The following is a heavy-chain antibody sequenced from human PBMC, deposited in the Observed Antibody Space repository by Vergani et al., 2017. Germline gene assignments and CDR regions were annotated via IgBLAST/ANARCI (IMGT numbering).Heavy chain of an antibody. CDR1: GYTFTGYY. CDR2: INPNSGTT. J-gene: IGHJ4*02. D-gene: IGHD5-12*01. V-gene: IGHV1-2*02. CDR3: ARDSGEPYGGYESYFDY. Sequence: QVQLVQSGAEVKKPGASVKVSCKASGYTFTGYYIHWVRQAPGQGLEWMGWINPNSGTTNYAQSFQGRVTMTRDTSISTAYVELSSLISDDTAVYYCARDSGEPYGGYESYFDYWGQGTLVTVSS.